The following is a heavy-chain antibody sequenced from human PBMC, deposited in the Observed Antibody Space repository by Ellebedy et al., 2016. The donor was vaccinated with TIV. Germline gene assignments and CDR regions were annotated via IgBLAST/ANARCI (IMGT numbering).Heavy chain of an antibody. V-gene: IGHV3-21*01. J-gene: IGHJ6*02. Sequence: PGGSLRLSCAASGFTFSDYNMNWVRQAPGKGLEWVSSISSSSTYIYYADSVKGRFTISRDNAKNSLYLQMNSLRAEDTAVYYCARSPDLRSPDYYYGMDVWGQGTTVTVSS. CDR2: ISSSSTYI. CDR3: ARSPDLRSPDYYYGMDV. D-gene: IGHD1-14*01. CDR1: GFTFSDYN.